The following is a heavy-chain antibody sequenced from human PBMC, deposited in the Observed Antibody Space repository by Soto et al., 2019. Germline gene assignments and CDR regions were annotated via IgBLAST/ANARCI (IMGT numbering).Heavy chain of an antibody. V-gene: IGHV1-2*04. CDR1: GYTFTGYY. Sequence: VASVKVSCKASGYTFTGYYMHWVRQAPGQGLEWMGWINPNSGGTNYAQKFQGWVTMTRDTSISTAYMELSRLRSDDTAVYYCARVAAAGSYYYGMDVWGQGTTVTVSS. CDR2: INPNSGGT. J-gene: IGHJ6*02. CDR3: ARVAAAGSYYYGMDV. D-gene: IGHD6-13*01.